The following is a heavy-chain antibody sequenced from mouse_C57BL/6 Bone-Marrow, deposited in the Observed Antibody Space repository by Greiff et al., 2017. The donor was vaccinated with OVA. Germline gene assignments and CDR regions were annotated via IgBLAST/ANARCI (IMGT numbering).Heavy chain of an antibody. J-gene: IGHJ1*03. D-gene: IGHD1-1*01. CDR1: GYTFTSYW. CDR2: IYPGNRDT. CDR3: TVYYYGSSYLYWYFDV. Sequence: DVQLVESGTVLARPGASVKMSCKTSGYTFTSYWMHWVKQRPGQGLEWIGAIYPGNRDTSYNQKFKGKAKLTAVTSASTAYMELSSLTNEDSAVYYCTVYYYGSSYLYWYFDVWGTGTTVTVSS. V-gene: IGHV1-5*01.